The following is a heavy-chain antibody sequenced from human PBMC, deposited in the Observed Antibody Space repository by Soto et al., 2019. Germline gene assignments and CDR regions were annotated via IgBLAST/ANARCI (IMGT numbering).Heavy chain of an antibody. J-gene: IGHJ4*02. Sequence: QVQLVQSGAEVKKPGASVKVSCKASSHTFISHGINWVRQAPGQGLEWMGWISDYDGYTTYAQKLQGRVTMTTDTSTSTVYMELRSLKSDDTAVYYCSTPVLDYWGQGTLVTVSS. CDR1: SHTFISHG. V-gene: IGHV1-18*04. CDR2: ISDYDGYT. D-gene: IGHD2-15*01. CDR3: STPVLDY.